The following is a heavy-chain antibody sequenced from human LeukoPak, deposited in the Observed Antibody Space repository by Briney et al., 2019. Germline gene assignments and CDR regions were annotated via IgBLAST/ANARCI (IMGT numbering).Heavy chain of an antibody. D-gene: IGHD3-16*01. CDR3: ARVVSWLGHVDV. Sequence: GGSLRLSCAASGFTVSSNYMSWVRQAPGRGLEWVSSISSSSSYIYYADSVKGRFTISRDNAKNSLYLQMNSLRAEDTAVYYCARVVSWLGHVDVWGKGTTVTISS. V-gene: IGHV3-21*01. J-gene: IGHJ6*04. CDR2: ISSSSSYI. CDR1: GFTVSSNY.